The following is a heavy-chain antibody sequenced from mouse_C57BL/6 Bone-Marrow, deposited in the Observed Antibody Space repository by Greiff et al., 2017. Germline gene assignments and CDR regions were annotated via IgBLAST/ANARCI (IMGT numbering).Heavy chain of an antibody. CDR1: GFTFSSYA. J-gene: IGHJ2*01. CDR3: ARGGYDYFDY. V-gene: IGHV5-4*03. Sequence: EVKLVESGGGLVKPGGSLKLSCAASGFTFSSYAMSWVRQTPEKRLEWVATISDGGSFTYYPDNVKGRLTISRDNAKNNLYLQMSHLKSEDTAMYYCARGGYDYFDYWGQGTTLTVSS. D-gene: IGHD2-3*01. CDR2: ISDGGSFT.